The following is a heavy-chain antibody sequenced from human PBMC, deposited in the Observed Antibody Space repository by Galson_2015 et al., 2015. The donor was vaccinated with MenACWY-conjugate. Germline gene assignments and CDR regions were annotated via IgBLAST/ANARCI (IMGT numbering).Heavy chain of an antibody. CDR1: GYSFTSYW. CDR2: INPSDSYT. CDR3: AKSYSSSWPSNDY. V-gene: IGHV5-10-1*01. Sequence: QSGAEVKKPGESLRISCKGSGYSFTSYWISWVRQMPGKGLEWMGRINPSDSYTNYSPSFQGHVTISADKSIGTAYLQWSSLKASDTAMYFCAKSYSSSWPSNDYWGQGTLVTVSS. J-gene: IGHJ4*02. D-gene: IGHD6-13*01.